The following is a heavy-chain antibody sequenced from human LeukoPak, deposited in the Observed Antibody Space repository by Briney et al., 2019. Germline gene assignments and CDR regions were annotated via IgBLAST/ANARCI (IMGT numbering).Heavy chain of an antibody. D-gene: IGHD1-26*01. V-gene: IGHV4-59*01. CDR2: IYYRGST. Sequence: SETLSLTCTVSGGSISSYYWSWIRQPPGKGLEWIGYIYYRGSTNYNPSLKSRVTISVDTSKNQFSLKLSSVTAADTAVYYCARDLGGSYYGDFDYWGQGTLVTVSS. CDR1: GGSISSYY. CDR3: ARDLGGSYYGDFDY. J-gene: IGHJ4*02.